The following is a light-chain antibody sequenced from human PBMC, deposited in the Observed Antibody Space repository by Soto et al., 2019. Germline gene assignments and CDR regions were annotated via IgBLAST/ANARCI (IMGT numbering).Light chain of an antibody. CDR1: QSLVYSDGNTY. CDR2: EVS. V-gene: IGKV2-30*01. Sequence: DVVLTQSPLCLPVTLGRPSSISCRSSQSLVYSDGNTYLTWFQQRPGKSPRXLLFEVSKRHSGVPERFSGSGSGTDFTLKISRVEAEDVGVYYCMQGSHWPLTFGGGTKVDIK. J-gene: IGKJ4*01. CDR3: MQGSHWPLT.